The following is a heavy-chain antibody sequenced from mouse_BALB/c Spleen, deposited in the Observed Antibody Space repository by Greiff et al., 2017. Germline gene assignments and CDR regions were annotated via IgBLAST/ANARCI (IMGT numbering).Heavy chain of an antibody. V-gene: IGHV5-6-4*01. CDR3: TREMRKGGGYFDY. J-gene: IGHJ2*01. Sequence: EVMLVESGGGLVKPGGSLKLSCAASGFTFSSYTMSWVRQTPEKRLEWVATISSGGSYTYYPDSVKGRFTISRDNAKNTLYLQMSSLKSEDTAMYYCTREMRKGGGYFDYWGQGTTLTVSS. CDR1: GFTFSSYT. CDR2: ISSGGSYT.